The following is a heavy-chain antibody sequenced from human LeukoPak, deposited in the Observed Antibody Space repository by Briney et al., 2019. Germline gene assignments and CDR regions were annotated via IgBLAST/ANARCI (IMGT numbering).Heavy chain of an antibody. V-gene: IGHV3-48*01. CDR1: GFTFSSYS. CDR3: ARVAPFVVVPAALDY. D-gene: IGHD2-2*01. J-gene: IGHJ4*02. CDR2: ISSSSGTI. Sequence: GGSLRLSCAASGFTFSSYSMNWVRQAPGKGLEWVSYISSSSGTIYYADSVKGRFTISRDNAKNSLYLQMNSLRAEDTAVYYCARVAPFVVVPAALDYWGQGTLVTVSS.